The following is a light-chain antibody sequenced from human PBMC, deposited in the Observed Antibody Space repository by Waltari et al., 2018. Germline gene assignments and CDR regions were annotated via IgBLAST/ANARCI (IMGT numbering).Light chain of an antibody. CDR1: ALPKQY. J-gene: IGLJ3*02. CDR3: QSADSSGTGV. CDR2: KDS. Sequence: SYELTQPPSVSVSPGQTARITCSGDALPKQYAYWYQQKPGQAPVLVIYKDSERPSGIPGRFSGSSSGTTVTLTISGVQSEDEADYDCQSADSSGTGVFGGGTKLTVL. V-gene: IGLV3-25*03.